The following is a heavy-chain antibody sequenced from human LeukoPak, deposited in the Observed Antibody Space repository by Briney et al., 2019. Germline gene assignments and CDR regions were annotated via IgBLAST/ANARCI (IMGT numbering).Heavy chain of an antibody. V-gene: IGHV1-2*06. CDR1: GYTFTDYY. J-gene: IGHJ6*03. CDR3: ARDGEYCSSISCYGHYYYYMDI. CDR2: VIPNSGGT. D-gene: IGHD2-2*01. Sequence: ASVKVSCKASGYTFTDYYLHWVRQAPGQGLEWMGRVIPNSGGTNYAQKFQGRVTMTRDTSISTAYMELSRLRSDDTAVYYCARDGEYCSSISCYGHYYYYMDIWGKGTTVTVSS.